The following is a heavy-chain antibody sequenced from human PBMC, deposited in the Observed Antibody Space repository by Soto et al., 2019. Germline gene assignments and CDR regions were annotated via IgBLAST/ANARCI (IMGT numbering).Heavy chain of an antibody. CDR3: ARDRIHTLNWGGLDY. CDR2: ISSSGSTI. Sequence: VQLVESGGGLVQPGGSLRLSCAASGFTFSSYEMNWVRQAPGKGLEWVSYISSSGSTIYYADSVKGRFTISRDNAKNSLYLQMNSLRAEDTAVYYCARDRIHTLNWGGLDYWGQGTLVTVSS. D-gene: IGHD7-27*01. J-gene: IGHJ4*02. CDR1: GFTFSSYE. V-gene: IGHV3-48*03.